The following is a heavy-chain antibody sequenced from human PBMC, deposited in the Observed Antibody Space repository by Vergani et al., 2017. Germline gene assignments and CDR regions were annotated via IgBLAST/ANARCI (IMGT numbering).Heavy chain of an antibody. J-gene: IGHJ6*02. CDR3: ARAVYYGSGSYYYGMDV. CDR1: GYTFSNYA. V-gene: IGHV7-4-1*02. Sequence: QVPLVQSGSELKKPGASVRVSCQASGYTFSNYAIHWVRQAPGQGLEWMGWINPKTGNPTYAQGFTGRFVFSLDTSVNKAYLQITGLKSGDTAVYYCARAVYYGSGSYYYGMDVWGQGTTVTVSS. D-gene: IGHD3-10*01. CDR2: INPKTGNP.